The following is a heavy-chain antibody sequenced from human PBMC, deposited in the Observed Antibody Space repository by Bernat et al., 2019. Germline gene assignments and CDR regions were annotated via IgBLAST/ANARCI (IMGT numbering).Heavy chain of an antibody. CDR2: ISGNGNST. CDR3: ARRDGQGYCFDY. J-gene: IGHJ4*02. Sequence: EVHLVESGGGLVQPGGSLRLSCAASGFTFSSFPMHWVRQAPGKGLEYVSGISGNGNSTYYANSVKGRFTISRDNSKNTLYLQMGSLRAEDMAVYYCARRDGQGYCFDYWGQGTLVPVSS. CDR1: GFTFSSFP. V-gene: IGHV3-64*01.